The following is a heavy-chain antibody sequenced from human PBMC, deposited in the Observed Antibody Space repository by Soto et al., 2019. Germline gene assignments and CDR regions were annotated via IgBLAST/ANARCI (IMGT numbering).Heavy chain of an antibody. J-gene: IGHJ4*02. CDR2: ISWNSGDT. CDR3: AKDRITARGFAFDY. CDR1: GFNFDDHA. V-gene: IGHV3-9*01. Sequence: GGSLRLSCAASGFNFDDHAMHWVRQAPGKGLEWVSGISWNSGDTDYVGSVKGRFTISRDNAKNSLYLQMDSLRPEDTAFYYCAKDRITARGFAFDYWGQGTLVTVSS. D-gene: IGHD6-25*01.